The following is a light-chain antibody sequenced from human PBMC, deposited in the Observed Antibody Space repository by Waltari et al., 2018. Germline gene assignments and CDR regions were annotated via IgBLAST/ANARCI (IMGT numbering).Light chain of an antibody. CDR1: QGIGVD. J-gene: IGKJ1*01. CDR3: LQDNVYPWT. Sequence: AIQMTQSPSSLSASVGDRVTITCRASQGIGVDGGWYQQKAGKAPKLLLNAASRIQSGVPSRFRGSGSGTDFTLTISSLQPEDFATYYCLQDNVYPWTFGQGTKVEIK. V-gene: IGKV1-6*01. CDR2: AAS.